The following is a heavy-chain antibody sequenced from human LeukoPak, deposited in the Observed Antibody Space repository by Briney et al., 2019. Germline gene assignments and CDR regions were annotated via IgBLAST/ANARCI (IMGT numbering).Heavy chain of an antibody. CDR2: IYYSGST. J-gene: IGHJ6*02. CDR1: GGSISSYY. Sequence: SQTLSLTCTVSGGSISSYYGSWIRQPPGEGLEWSGYIYYSGSTNYNPSLKSRVTISVDTSKNQFSLKLSSVTAADTAVYYCARAGGYYSYYYGMDVWGQGTTVTVSS. CDR3: ARAGGYYSYYYGMDV. V-gene: IGHV4-59*01. D-gene: IGHD3-16*01.